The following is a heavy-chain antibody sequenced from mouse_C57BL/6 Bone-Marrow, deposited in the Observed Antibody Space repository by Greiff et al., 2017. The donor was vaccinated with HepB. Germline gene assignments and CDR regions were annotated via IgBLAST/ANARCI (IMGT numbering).Heavy chain of an antibody. J-gene: IGHJ4*01. CDR1: GYSITSGYY. D-gene: IGHD1-1*01. V-gene: IGHV3-6*01. CDR2: ISYDGSN. CDR3: ARDRGYGSSYPYAMDY. Sequence: VQLKESGPGLVKPSQSLSLTCSVTGYSITSGYYWNWIRQFPGNKLEWMGYISYDGSNNYNPSLKNRISVTRDTSKNQFFLKLNSVTTEDTATYYGARDRGYGSSYPYAMDYWGQGTSVTVSS.